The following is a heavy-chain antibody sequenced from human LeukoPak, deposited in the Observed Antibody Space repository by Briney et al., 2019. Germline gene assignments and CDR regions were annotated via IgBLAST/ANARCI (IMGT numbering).Heavy chain of an antibody. Sequence: GGSLRLSCAASGFTFSSYAMSWVRQAPGKGLQWVSDISGSGGSTYYADSVKGRFTISRDNSKNTLYLQMNSLRAEDTAVYYCAKENREDPVYYYYYMDVWGKGTTVTVSS. CDR2: ISGSGGST. V-gene: IGHV3-23*01. CDR1: GFTFSSYA. CDR3: AKENREDPVYYYYYMDV. D-gene: IGHD2/OR15-2a*01. J-gene: IGHJ6*03.